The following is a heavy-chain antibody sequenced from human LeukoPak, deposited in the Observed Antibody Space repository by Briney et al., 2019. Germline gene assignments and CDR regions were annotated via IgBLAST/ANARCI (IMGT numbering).Heavy chain of an antibody. CDR2: IGGSGDNS. V-gene: IGHV3-23*01. CDR1: GFTFSTYA. Sequence: PGGSLRLSCAASGFTFSTYAMSWVCQAPGKGLEWVSGIGGSGDNSYYADSVEGRFTISRDNSKNTLYLQMNSLRAEDTAVYYCAKVGTGYCTSTSCPLMDHWGQGTLVSVSS. J-gene: IGHJ4*02. CDR3: AKVGTGYCTSTSCPLMDH. D-gene: IGHD2-2*01.